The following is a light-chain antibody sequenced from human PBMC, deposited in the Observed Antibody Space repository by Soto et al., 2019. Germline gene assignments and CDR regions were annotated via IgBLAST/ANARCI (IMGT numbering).Light chain of an antibody. J-gene: IGKJ2*01. CDR3: QQYSWPPET. CDR2: DTS. Sequence: ENVLTQSPGTLSLSPGERASLSCRASQSITSGQVAWYQQRPGQAPRLVIYDTSRRATGIPDRFSGSASGTAFTLTINGLEPEDFAVYYRQQYSWPPETFGQGTKVAIK. CDR1: QSITSGQ. V-gene: IGKV3-20*01.